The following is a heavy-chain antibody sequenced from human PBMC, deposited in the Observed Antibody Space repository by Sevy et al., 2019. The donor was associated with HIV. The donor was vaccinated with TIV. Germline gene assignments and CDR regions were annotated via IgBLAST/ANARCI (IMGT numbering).Heavy chain of an antibody. V-gene: IGHV3-30-3*01. D-gene: IGHD3-9*01. CDR2: ISYDGSNK. CDR3: AREQYISYYDILTGYYDHHAFDI. Sequence: GGSLRLSCAASGFTFSSYAMHWVRQAPGKGLEWVAVISYDGSNKYYADSVKDRFTISRDNSKNTLYLQMNSLRAEDTAVYYCAREQYISYYDILTGYYDHHAFDIWGQGTMVTVSS. CDR1: GFTFSSYA. J-gene: IGHJ3*02.